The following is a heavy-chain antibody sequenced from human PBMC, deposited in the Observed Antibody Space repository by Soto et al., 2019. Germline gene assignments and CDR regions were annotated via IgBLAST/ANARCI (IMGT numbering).Heavy chain of an antibody. J-gene: IGHJ4*02. CDR1: GGYISSHY. CDR3: ARVVGGTCDY. Sequence: QVQLQESGPGLVKPSETLSLTCTVSGGYISSHYWSWIRQPPGKGLEWMGYIFYSGSTNYNPSLASRLTISVDTSKNQFSLKLSSVTAADTAVYYCARVVGGTCDYWGQGTLVTVSS. CDR2: IFYSGST. V-gene: IGHV4-59*11. D-gene: IGHD1-26*01.